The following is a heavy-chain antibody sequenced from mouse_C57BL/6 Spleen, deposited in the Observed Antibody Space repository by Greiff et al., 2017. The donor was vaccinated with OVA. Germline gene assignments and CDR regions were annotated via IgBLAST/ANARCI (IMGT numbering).Heavy chain of an antibody. CDR1: GYAFSSYW. V-gene: IGHV1-80*01. D-gene: IGHD2-2*01. CDR3: ARSDDYVYPLAY. J-gene: IGHJ3*01. CDR2: IYPGDGDT. Sequence: QVQLQQSGAELVKPGASVKISCKASGYAFSSYWMNWVKQRPGKGLEWIGQIYPGDGDTNYNGKFKGKATLTADKSSSTAYMQLRSLTSEDSAFYVCARSDDYVYPLAYWGQGTLVTVSA.